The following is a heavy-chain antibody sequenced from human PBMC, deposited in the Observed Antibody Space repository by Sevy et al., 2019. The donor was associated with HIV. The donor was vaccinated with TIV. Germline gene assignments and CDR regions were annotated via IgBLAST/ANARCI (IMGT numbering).Heavy chain of an antibody. CDR1: GFTFSTYA. CDR2: ISGSGGST. CDR3: ARSSGSYDTYYFDY. V-gene: IGHV3-23*01. Sequence: GGSLRLSCAASGFTFSTYAMSWVRQAPGKGLEWVSAISGSGGSTYYADSVKGRFTISRDNSKNTLYLQMNSLRAEDTAVYYCARSSGSYDTYYFDYWGQGTLVTVSS. D-gene: IGHD1-26*01. J-gene: IGHJ4*02.